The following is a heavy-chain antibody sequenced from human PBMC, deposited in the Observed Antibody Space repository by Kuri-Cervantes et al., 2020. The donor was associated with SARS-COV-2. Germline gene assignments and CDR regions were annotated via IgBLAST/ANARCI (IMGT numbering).Heavy chain of an antibody. CDR3: ARRINYWWFDP. CDR2: IYYSGST. V-gene: IGHV4-30-4*01. J-gene: IGHJ5*02. D-gene: IGHD4-11*01. CDR1: GGSISSGDYY. Sequence: LRLSCTVSGGSISSGDYYWSWIRQPPGKGLEWIGYIYYSGSTYYNPSLNSRVSISVDTSKNQFSLNLTSVTAADTAVYYCARRINYWWFDPWGQGTLVTVSS.